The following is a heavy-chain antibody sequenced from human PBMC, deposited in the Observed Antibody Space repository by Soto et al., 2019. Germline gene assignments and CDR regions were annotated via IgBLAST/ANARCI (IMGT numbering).Heavy chain of an antibody. Sequence: GGSLRLSCAASGFTFDDYAMHWVRQAPGKGLEWVSGISWNSGSKGYADSVKGRFTISRDNSKNTLYLQMNSLRAEDTAVYYCARPLWFGELLDTNGFDYWGQGTLVTVSS. CDR2: ISWNSGSK. CDR3: ARPLWFGELLDTNGFDY. J-gene: IGHJ4*02. D-gene: IGHD3-10*01. CDR1: GFTFDDYA. V-gene: IGHV3-9*01.